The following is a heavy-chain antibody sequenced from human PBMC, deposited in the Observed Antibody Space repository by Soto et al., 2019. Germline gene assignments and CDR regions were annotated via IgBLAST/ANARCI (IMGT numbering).Heavy chain of an antibody. D-gene: IGHD3-10*01. CDR1: GYTFSHYG. CDR3: ARVYGSGSYIAFDF. V-gene: IGHV1-18*01. CDR2: ISALNGNT. Sequence: QVQLVQSGAEVKKPGASVKVSCKASGYTFSHYGISWVRQAPGQGLAWMGWISALNGNTKYVDNFQDRVTMTTDTSTNTSYMEVRSLRSDDTAMYCCARVYGSGSYIAFDFWGQGTMVTVSS. J-gene: IGHJ3*01.